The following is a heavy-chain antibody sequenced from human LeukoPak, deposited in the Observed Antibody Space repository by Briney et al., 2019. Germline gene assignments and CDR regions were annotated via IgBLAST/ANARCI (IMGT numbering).Heavy chain of an antibody. J-gene: IGHJ3*02. CDR2: ISWNSGSM. Sequence: GGSLRLSCAASGFTFDDYAMHWVRQAPGKGLEWVSGISWNSGSMVYADSVKGRFTISRDNAKNSLYLQMNSLRAEDTALYYCAKEGSYRGYCSGGSCSLTDDAFDIWGQGTMVTVSS. V-gene: IGHV3-9*01. CDR3: AKEGSYRGYCSGGSCSLTDDAFDI. CDR1: GFTFDDYA. D-gene: IGHD2-15*01.